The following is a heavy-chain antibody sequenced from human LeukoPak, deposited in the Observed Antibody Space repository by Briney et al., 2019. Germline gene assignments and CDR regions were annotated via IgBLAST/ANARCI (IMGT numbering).Heavy chain of an antibody. J-gene: IGHJ4*02. V-gene: IGHV1-69*13. CDR3: ASPPNYYDSSGYSFDY. CDR2: IIPIFGTA. Sequence: ASVKVSCKASGGTFSSYAISWVRQAPGQGLEWMGGIIPIFGTANYAQKFQGRVTITADESTSTAYMELSSLRSEDTAVYYCASPPNYYDSSGYSFDYWGQGTLVTVSS. CDR1: GGTFSSYA. D-gene: IGHD3-22*01.